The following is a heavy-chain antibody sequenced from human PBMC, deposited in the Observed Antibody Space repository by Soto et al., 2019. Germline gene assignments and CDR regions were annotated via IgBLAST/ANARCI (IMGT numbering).Heavy chain of an antibody. D-gene: IGHD3-3*01. CDR3: ARDLGYDFGSGYRARLDY. J-gene: IGHJ4*02. CDR1: GYTFTSYG. CDR2: ISAYNGNT. Sequence: GASVKVSCKASGYTFTSYGISWVRQAPGQGLEWMGWISAYNGNTNYAQKLQGRVTMTTDTSTSTAYMELRSLRSDDTAVYYCARDLGYDFGSGYRARLDYWGQGTLVTVSS. V-gene: IGHV1-18*01.